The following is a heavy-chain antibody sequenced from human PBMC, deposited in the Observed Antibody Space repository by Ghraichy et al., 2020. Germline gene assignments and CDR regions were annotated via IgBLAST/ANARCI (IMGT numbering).Heavy chain of an antibody. CDR1: GFTFNNYW. Sequence: LSLTCAASGFTFNNYWMHWVRQAPGKGLVWVSLISSDGSTTRYGDSVKGRFTISRDNAKSTLNLQMNSLRAEDTAVYYCVSAMALPGYWGQGTLVTVSS. V-gene: IGHV3-74*01. J-gene: IGHJ4*02. CDR2: ISSDGSTT. D-gene: IGHD5-18*01. CDR3: VSAMALPGY.